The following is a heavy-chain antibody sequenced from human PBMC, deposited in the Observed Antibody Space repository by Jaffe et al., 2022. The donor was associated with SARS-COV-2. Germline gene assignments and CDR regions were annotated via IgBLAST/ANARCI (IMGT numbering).Heavy chain of an antibody. V-gene: IGHV4-30-4*01. CDR1: GGSISSGDYY. CDR2: IYYSGST. Sequence: QVQLQESGPGLVKPSQTLSLTCTVSGGSISSGDYYWSWIRQPPGKGLEWIGYIYYSGSTYYNPSLKSRVTISVDTSKNQFSLKLSSVTAADTAVYYCAREFLTDYGDPGAVWYYFDYWGQGTLVTVSS. D-gene: IGHD4-17*01. CDR3: AREFLTDYGDPGAVWYYFDY. J-gene: IGHJ4*02.